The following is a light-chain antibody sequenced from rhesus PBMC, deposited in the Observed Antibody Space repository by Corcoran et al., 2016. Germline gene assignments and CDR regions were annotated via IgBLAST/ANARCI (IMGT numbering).Light chain of an antibody. CDR1: QSVSST. Sequence: EIVMTQSPTTLSLSPGERATLSCRASQSVSSTVSWYQQTPGQAHRLLIYGASSRATGIPDRFSGSGSETEFTLPISRLEPEDFAVYYCQQYSNWPQTFGQGTKVEIK. CDR3: QQYSNWPQT. J-gene: IGKJ1*01. CDR2: GAS. V-gene: IGKV3-42*03.